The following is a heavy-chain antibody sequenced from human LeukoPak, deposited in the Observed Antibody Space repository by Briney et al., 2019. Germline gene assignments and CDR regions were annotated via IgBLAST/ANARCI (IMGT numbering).Heavy chain of an antibody. CDR2: INPSGGST. Sequence: ASVTVSCKASGYTFTSYYMHWVRQAPGQGLEWMGIINPSGGSTSYAQKFQGRVTMTRDTSTSTVYMEPSSLRSEDTAVYYCAREVLGVGATDWGQGTLVTVSS. J-gene: IGHJ4*02. CDR3: AREVLGVGATD. D-gene: IGHD1-26*01. CDR1: GYTFTSYY. V-gene: IGHV1-46*01.